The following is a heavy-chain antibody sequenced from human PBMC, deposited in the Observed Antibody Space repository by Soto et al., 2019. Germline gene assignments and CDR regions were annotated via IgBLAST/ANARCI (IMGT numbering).Heavy chain of an antibody. CDR2: IYYSGST. CDR3: ARPYGSGSYYNENWFDP. J-gene: IGHJ5*02. D-gene: IGHD3-10*01. CDR1: GGSISSYY. Sequence: SETLSLTCTVSGGSISSYYWSWIRQPPGKGLEWIGYIYYSGSTNYNPSLKSRVTISVDTSKNQFSLKLSSVTAADTAVYYCARPYGSGSYYNENWFDPWGQGTLVTVSS. V-gene: IGHV4-59*08.